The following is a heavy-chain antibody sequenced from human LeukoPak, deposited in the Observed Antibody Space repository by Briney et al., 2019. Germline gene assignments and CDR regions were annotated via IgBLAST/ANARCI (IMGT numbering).Heavy chain of an antibody. CDR2: ICYSGST. J-gene: IGHJ4*02. V-gene: IGHV4-31*03. D-gene: IGHD1-14*01. CDR3: ARAREGFSLDGKPYFLDY. CDR1: GGSISSGGYY. Sequence: SETLSLTCTVSGGSISSGGYYWSWIRQHPGKGLEWIGYICYSGSTYYNPSLKSRVTISVDTSKNQFSLKLSSVTAADTAVYYCARAREGFSLDGKPYFLDYWGQGTLVTVSS.